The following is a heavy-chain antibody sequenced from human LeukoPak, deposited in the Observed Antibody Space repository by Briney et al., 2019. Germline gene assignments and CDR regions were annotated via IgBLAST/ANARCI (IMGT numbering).Heavy chain of an antibody. CDR2: IYHSGST. V-gene: IGHV4-38-2*02. J-gene: IGHJ3*02. CDR1: GYSISSGYY. CDR3: ARDWGYCSGGSCYHLLDI. D-gene: IGHD2-15*01. Sequence: SETLSLTCTVSGYSISSGYYWGWIRQPPGKGLEWIGSIYHSGSTYYNPSLKSRVTISVDTSKNQFSLKLSSVTAADTAVYYCARDWGYCSGGSCYHLLDIWGQGTMVTVSS.